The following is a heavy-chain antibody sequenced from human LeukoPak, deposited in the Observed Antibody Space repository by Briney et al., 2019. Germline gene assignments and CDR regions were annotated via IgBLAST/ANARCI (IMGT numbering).Heavy chain of an antibody. D-gene: IGHD3-22*01. CDR2: IYTSGST. CDR3: ARGGAYYYDSSGYYGY. J-gene: IGHJ4*02. Sequence: SQTLSLTCTVSGGSISRGSYYWSWIRQPAGKGLEWIGRIYTSGSTNYNPSLKSRVTISVDTSKNQFSLKLSSVTAADTAVYYCARGGAYYYDSSGYYGYWGQGTLVTVSS. V-gene: IGHV4-61*02. CDR1: GGSISRGSYY.